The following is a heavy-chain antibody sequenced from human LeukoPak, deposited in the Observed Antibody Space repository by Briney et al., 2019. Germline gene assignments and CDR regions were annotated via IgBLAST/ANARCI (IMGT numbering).Heavy chain of an antibody. J-gene: IGHJ4*02. V-gene: IGHV3-64D*06. D-gene: IGHD5-18*01. Sequence: GGSQRLSCAASGFTFSSYGMHWVRQAPGKGLEYVSAISSNGGSTYYADSVKGRFTISRDNSKNTLYLQMSSLRAEDTAVYYCVKDGRRGYSYGYSDYWGQGTLVTVSS. CDR3: VKDGRRGYSYGYSDY. CDR2: ISSNGGST. CDR1: GFTFSSYG.